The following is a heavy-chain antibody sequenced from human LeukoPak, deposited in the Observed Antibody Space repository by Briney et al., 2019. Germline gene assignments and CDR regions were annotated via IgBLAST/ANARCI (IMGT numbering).Heavy chain of an antibody. D-gene: IGHD3-10*01. CDR3: ANSYYGPGSSVDY. Sequence: GGSLRLSCAASGFTFSNYWMHWVHQAPGKGPVWVSRINTDGNITTYADSVKGRFTISRDNSKNTLYLQMNSLRAEDTAVYYCANSYYGPGSSVDYWGQGTLVTVSS. CDR2: INTDGNIT. J-gene: IGHJ4*02. CDR1: GFTFSNYW. V-gene: IGHV3-74*01.